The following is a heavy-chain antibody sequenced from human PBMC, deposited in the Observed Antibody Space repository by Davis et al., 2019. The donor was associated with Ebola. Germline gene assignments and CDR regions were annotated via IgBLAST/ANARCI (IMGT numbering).Heavy chain of an antibody. Sequence: MPSETLSLTCAVYGGSFSGYYWSWIRQPPGKGLEWIGEINHSGSTNYNPSLKSRVTISVDTSKNQFSLKLSPVTAADTAVYYCARGGGYCSSTSCYPYYYYYGMDVWGQGTTVTVSS. D-gene: IGHD2-2*01. CDR1: GGSFSGYY. CDR2: INHSGST. V-gene: IGHV4-34*01. CDR3: ARGGGYCSSTSCYPYYYYYGMDV. J-gene: IGHJ6*02.